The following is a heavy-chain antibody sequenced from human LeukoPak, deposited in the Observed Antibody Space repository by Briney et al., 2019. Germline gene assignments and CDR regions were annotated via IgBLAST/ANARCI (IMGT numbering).Heavy chain of an antibody. D-gene: IGHD2-2*01. CDR3: ARANQLLFKWFDP. V-gene: IGHV1-69*05. CDR1: GGTFSSYA. J-gene: IGHJ5*02. CDR2: IIPIFGTA. Sequence: GASVKVSCKASGGTFSSYAISWARQAPGQGLEWMGRIIPIFGTANYAQKFQGRVTITTDESTSTAYMELSSLRSEDTAVYYCARANQLLFKWFDPWGQGTLVTVSS.